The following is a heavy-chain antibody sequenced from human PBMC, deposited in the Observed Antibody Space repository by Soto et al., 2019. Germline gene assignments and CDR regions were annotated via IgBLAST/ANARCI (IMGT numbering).Heavy chain of an antibody. CDR1: GYTFTGYY. D-gene: IGHD1-20*01. Sequence: ASVKVSCKASGYTFTGYYMHWVRQAPGQGLEWMGWINPNSGGTNYAQKFQGRVTMTRDTSISTAYMELSRLRSDDTAVYYCGRDPTPSITGTSYYYGMDVWGQGTTVTV. V-gene: IGHV1-2*02. J-gene: IGHJ6*02. CDR2: INPNSGGT. CDR3: GRDPTPSITGTSYYYGMDV.